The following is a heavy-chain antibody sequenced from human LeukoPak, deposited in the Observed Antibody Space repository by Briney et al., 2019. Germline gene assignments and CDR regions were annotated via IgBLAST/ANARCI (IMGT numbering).Heavy chain of an antibody. CDR3: ARRRGWKQQLVYFDY. V-gene: IGHV4-59*08. CDR1: GGSITTFY. Sequence: SETLSLTCTVSGGSITTFYWSWIRQPPGKGLEWIAYMFHSGTPRYNPSLQSRVTISADTSKNQFSLNVRSTTAADTAVYYCARRRGWKQQLVYFDYWGQGTLATVSS. CDR2: MFHSGTP. J-gene: IGHJ4*02. D-gene: IGHD6-13*01.